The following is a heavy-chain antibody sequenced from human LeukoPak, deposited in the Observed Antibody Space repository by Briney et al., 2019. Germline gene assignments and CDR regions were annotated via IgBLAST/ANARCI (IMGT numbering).Heavy chain of an antibody. V-gene: IGHV1-2*04. Sequence: GASVKVSCKASGYSFSEYFIHWVRQAPGQGLEWMGWINPSNGGTHYARKFQGWVTMTRDTSTSTAYMQLSRLKSDDTAVYYCARDGEVVLSTPKFDSWGQGTLVTVSS. CDR1: GYSFSEYF. J-gene: IGHJ4*02. CDR3: ARDGEVVLSTPKFDS. CDR2: INPSNGGT. D-gene: IGHD2/OR15-2a*01.